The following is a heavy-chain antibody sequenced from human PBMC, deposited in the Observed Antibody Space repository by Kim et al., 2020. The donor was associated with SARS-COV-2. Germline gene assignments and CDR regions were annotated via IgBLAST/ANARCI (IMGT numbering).Heavy chain of an antibody. CDR2: GTT. CDR3: SKRKSSGFYY. V-gene: IGHV4-34*01. D-gene: IGHD3-22*01. Sequence: GTTNYKPALKSRVAFSTETSKNQLSLTLKSVTAADTAIYYCSKRKSSGFYYWGQGTLVTVSS. J-gene: IGHJ4*02.